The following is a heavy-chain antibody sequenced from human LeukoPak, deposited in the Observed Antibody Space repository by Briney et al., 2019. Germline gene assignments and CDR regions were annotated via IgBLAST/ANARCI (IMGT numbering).Heavy chain of an antibody. CDR1: RGAGNRSRFW. CDR3: ARQGVGAHMIVVVTPPEFDY. D-gene: IGHD3-22*01. Sequence: QSLSLTKMDARGAGNRSRFWWSSDRQPPRKGLEWIGSIYYSWRTYYNPSLKSRGTISVDTSKNQSSLKLSSVTAADTAVYYCARQGVGAHMIVVVTPPEFDYWGQGTLVTVSS. J-gene: IGHJ4*02. CDR2: IYYSWRT. V-gene: IGHV4-39*01.